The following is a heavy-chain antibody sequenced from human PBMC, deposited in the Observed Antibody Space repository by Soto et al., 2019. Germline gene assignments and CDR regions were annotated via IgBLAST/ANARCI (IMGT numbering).Heavy chain of an antibody. CDR3: AKDLETNVLNFDY. V-gene: IGHV3-23*01. Sequence: EVQLLESGGGLVQTGGSLRLSCTASGFTFSTYALSWVRQAPGKGLEWVSTISNSGGSTYYADSRKGRFTNSRDNSKNTLYLQMNSQRAEETAVYYCAKDLETNVLNFDYWGQGTLVTVSS. J-gene: IGHJ4*02. CDR1: GFTFSTYA. D-gene: IGHD3-3*01. CDR2: ISNSGGST.